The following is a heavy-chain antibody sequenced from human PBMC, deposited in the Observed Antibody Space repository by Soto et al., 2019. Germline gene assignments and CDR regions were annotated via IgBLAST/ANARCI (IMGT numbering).Heavy chain of an antibody. D-gene: IGHD4-17*01. J-gene: IGHJ6*02. V-gene: IGHV1-58*02. Sequence: QMQLVQSGPEVKKPGTSVKVSCKASGFTFTSSAMQWVRQARGQRLEWIGWIVVGSGNTNYAQKFQERVTITRDMSTSTAYMELSSLRSEDTAVYYCAALDYVPTHYYYDGMDVWGQGTTVAVSS. CDR2: IVVGSGNT. CDR1: GFTFTSSA. CDR3: AALDYVPTHYYYDGMDV.